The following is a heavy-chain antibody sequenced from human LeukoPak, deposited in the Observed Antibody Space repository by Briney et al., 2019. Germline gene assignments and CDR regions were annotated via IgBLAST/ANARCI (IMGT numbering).Heavy chain of an antibody. Sequence: GGPLKPSGSPSGLPFISNAMHWVGQAQGRGLEYVSAISSNGGSTYYADSVKGRFTISRDNSKNTLYLQMSSLRAEDTAVYYCVIAYANRGQNYFDYWGQGTLVTVSS. CDR2: ISSNGGST. V-gene: IGHV3-64D*06. D-gene: IGHD7-27*01. J-gene: IGHJ4*02. CDR3: VIAYANRGQNYFDY. CDR1: GLPFISNA.